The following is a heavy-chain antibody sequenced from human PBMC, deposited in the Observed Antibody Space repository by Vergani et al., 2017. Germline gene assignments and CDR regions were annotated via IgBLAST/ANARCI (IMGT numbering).Heavy chain of an antibody. Sequence: EVQLVESGGGLVQPGRFLRLFCAASGFTFDDYAMHWVRQAPGKGLEWVSGISWNSGSIGYADSVKGRFTISRDNAKNSLYLQMNSLRAEDTALYYCVKDHPVFDEWGRGTLVSVS. CDR3: VKDHPVFDE. CDR2: ISWNSGSI. CDR1: GFTFDDYA. J-gene: IGHJ4*02. V-gene: IGHV3-9*01.